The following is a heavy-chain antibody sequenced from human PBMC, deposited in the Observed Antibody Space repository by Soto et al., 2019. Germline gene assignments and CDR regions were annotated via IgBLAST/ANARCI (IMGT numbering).Heavy chain of an antibody. V-gene: IGHV6-1*01. J-gene: IGHJ6*03. CDR3: AREAQYSSSWYVRDYYYMDV. CDR1: GDSVSSNSAA. D-gene: IGHD6-13*01. Sequence: KQSQTLSLTCAISGDSVSSNSAAWNWIRQSPSRGLEWLGRTYYRSKWYNDYAVSVKSRITINPDTSKNQFSLQLNSVTPEDTAVYYCAREAQYSSSWYVRDYYYMDVWGKGTTVTVSS. CDR2: TYYRSKWYN.